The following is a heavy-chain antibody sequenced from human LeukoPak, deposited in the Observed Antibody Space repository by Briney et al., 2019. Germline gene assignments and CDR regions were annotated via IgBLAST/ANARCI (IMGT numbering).Heavy chain of an antibody. CDR3: TTYSAFDV. Sequence: GGSLRLSCASSGFTFSSYWMKWIRQAPGKGLEWVASINQDASEKHVVDSVKGRFTISRDNAKNSVFLQMNSLRVEDTAVYYCTTYSAFDVWGQGTMVTVS. D-gene: IGHD4-17*01. CDR1: GFTFSSYW. J-gene: IGHJ3*01. CDR2: INQDASEK. V-gene: IGHV3-7*05.